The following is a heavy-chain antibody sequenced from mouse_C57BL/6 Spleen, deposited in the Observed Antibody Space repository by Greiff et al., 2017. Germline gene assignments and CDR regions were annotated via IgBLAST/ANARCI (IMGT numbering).Heavy chain of an antibody. CDR1: GYSFTGYY. D-gene: IGHD4-1*01. V-gene: IGHV1-42*01. J-gene: IGHJ2*01. CDR2: INPSTGGT. CDR3: ARTGYFDY. Sequence: VQLKESGPELVKPGASVKISCKASGYSFTGYYMNWVKQSPEKSLELIGEINPSTGGTTYNQKFKAKATLTVDKSSSTAYMQLKSLTSEDSAVYYCARTGYFDYWGQGTTLTVSS.